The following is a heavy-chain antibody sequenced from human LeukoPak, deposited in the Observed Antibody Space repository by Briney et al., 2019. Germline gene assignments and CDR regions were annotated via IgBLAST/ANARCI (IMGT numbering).Heavy chain of an antibody. Sequence: GGSLRLSCAASGFTFSSYEMNWVRQAPGKGLEWVSSIFPSSGEIHYADSVKGRFTISRDNSRSTLSLQMDSLRAEDTATYYCATYRQIEVPFEFWGQGTLVTVSS. CDR3: ATYRQIEVPFEF. CDR1: GFTFSSYE. D-gene: IGHD1-1*01. J-gene: IGHJ4*02. V-gene: IGHV3-21*04. CDR2: IFPSSGEI.